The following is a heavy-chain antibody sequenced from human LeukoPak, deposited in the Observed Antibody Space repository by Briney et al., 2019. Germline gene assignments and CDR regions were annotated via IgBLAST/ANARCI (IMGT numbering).Heavy chain of an antibody. D-gene: IGHD2-15*01. Sequence: SETLSLTCTVSGDSISSSSSYWGWIRQPPGEGLEWIGTIYYSGSTYYNPSLKSRVTISVDMSKNQFSLKLSSVTAADTAVYYCASALGYCSGHNCLSWFDPWGQGTLVTVSS. CDR2: IYYSGST. V-gene: IGHV4-39*07. CDR3: ASALGYCSGHNCLSWFDP. J-gene: IGHJ5*02. CDR1: GDSISSSSSY.